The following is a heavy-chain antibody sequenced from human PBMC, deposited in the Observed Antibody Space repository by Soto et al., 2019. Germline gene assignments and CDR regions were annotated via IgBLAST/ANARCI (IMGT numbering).Heavy chain of an antibody. D-gene: IGHD3-22*01. CDR3: ARSMLYSDGSNYSPFDY. Sequence: PSETLSLTCAVYGGSFSGYFWAWIRQPPGKGLEWIGYIYYSGSTNYNPSLKSRVTISIDTSKNQFSLRLSSVTAADTAVYYCARSMLYSDGSNYSPFDYWGQGTLVTVSS. J-gene: IGHJ4*02. CDR2: IYYSGST. CDR1: GGSFSGYF. V-gene: IGHV4-34*11.